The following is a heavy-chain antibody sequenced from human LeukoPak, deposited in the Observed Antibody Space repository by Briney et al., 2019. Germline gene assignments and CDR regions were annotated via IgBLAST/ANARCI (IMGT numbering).Heavy chain of an antibody. CDR2: IYYSGST. Sequence: SETLSLTCTVSGGSISSHYWSWIRQPPGKGLEWIGYIYYSGSTNYNPSLKGRVTISVDTSKNQFSLKLSSVTAADTAVYYCARGSGYDFWSGYYYTDYYFDYWGQGTLVTVSS. CDR1: GGSISSHY. J-gene: IGHJ4*02. D-gene: IGHD3-3*01. CDR3: ARGSGYDFWSGYYYTDYYFDY. V-gene: IGHV4-59*11.